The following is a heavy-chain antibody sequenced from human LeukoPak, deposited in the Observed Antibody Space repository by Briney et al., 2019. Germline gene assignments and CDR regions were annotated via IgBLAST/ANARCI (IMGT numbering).Heavy chain of an antibody. D-gene: IGHD3-3*01. J-gene: IGHJ5*02. CDR2: IHHSGSA. V-gene: IGHV4-39*07. Sequence: PSETLSLTCAVSGGSLITANFFWGWIRQPPGERLEWIGEIHHSGSAAYNPSLKSRVIISVDKSKNQFSLNLNSVTAEDTAVYYCARGPRITIFGVVRKTNWFDPWGQGTLVTVSS. CDR1: GGSLITANFF. CDR3: ARGPRITIFGVVRKTNWFDP.